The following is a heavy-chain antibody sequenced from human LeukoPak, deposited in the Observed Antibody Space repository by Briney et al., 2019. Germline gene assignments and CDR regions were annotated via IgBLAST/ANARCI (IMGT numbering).Heavy chain of an antibody. J-gene: IGHJ6*02. Sequence: TNYNPSLKSRVTMSVDTSKNQFSLKLSSVTAADTAVYYCARDVPYDYGDYGDYYYYGMDVWGQGTTVTVSS. D-gene: IGHD4-17*01. CDR3: ARDVPYDYGDYGDYYYYGMDV. V-gene: IGHV4-4*07. CDR2: T.